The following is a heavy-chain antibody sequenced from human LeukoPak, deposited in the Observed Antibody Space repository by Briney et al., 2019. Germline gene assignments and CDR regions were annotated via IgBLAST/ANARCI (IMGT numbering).Heavy chain of an antibody. Sequence: SETLSLTCTVSGGSISSYYWGWIRQPPGKGLEWIGSIYYSGSTYYNPSLKSRVTISVDTSKNQFSLKLSSVTAADTAVYYCATILGYCSGGSCQDSDYWGQGTLVTVSS. D-gene: IGHD2-15*01. J-gene: IGHJ4*02. CDR3: ATILGYCSGGSCQDSDY. V-gene: IGHV4-39*07. CDR2: IYYSGST. CDR1: GGSISSYY.